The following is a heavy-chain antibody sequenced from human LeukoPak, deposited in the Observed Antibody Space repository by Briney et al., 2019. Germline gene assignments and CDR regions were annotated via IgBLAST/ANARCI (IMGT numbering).Heavy chain of an antibody. J-gene: IGHJ4*02. Sequence: GGSLRLSCAASGFTFSSYSMNWVRQAPGKGLEWVSSISSSSSYIYYADSVKGRFTISRDNAKNSLYLQMNSLRAEDTAVYYCARERRHSSGLDCWGQGTLVTVSS. CDR3: ARERRHSSGLDC. V-gene: IGHV3-21*01. D-gene: IGHD6-19*01. CDR1: GFTFSSYS. CDR2: ISSSSSYI.